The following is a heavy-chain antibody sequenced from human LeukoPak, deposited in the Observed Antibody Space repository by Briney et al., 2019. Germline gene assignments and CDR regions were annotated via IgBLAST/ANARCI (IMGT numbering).Heavy chain of an antibody. D-gene: IGHD5-18*01. CDR3: AKGQDTGAFGI. Sequence: GRSLRLSCAASGFTFDDYAMHWVRQAPGKGLEWVSGISWNSGSIGYADSVKGRFTISRDNAKNSLYLQMNSLRAEDMALYYCAKGQDTGAFGIWGQGTMVTVSS. V-gene: IGHV3-9*03. J-gene: IGHJ3*02. CDR2: ISWNSGSI. CDR1: GFTFDDYA.